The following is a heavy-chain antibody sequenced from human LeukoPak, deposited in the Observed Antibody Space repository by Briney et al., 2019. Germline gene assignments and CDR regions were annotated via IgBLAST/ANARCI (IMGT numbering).Heavy chain of an antibody. Sequence: GSLRLSRAASGFTFSSYWMHWVRQAPGKGLVWVSGTNTDGSSTMYADSVKGRFTIARDNAKNTLYLQMNSLRAEDTAVYYCYGANAEHWGQGTLVTVSS. J-gene: IGHJ1*01. D-gene: IGHD4-23*01. CDR2: TNTDGSST. CDR1: GFTFSSYW. V-gene: IGHV3-74*03. CDR3: YGANAEH.